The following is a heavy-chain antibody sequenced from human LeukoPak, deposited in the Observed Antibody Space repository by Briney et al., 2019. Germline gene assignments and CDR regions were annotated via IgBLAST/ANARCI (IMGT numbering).Heavy chain of an antibody. V-gene: IGHV3-48*02. Sequence: TEGSLRLSCAASGFTFSSYSMNWVRKAPAKGQEWVSYISSSSSIIYYADSVKGRFIIARDNAKNSLYLQMNSLRDEDTAVYCCGKSDTYRFVYWGQGTLVTVSS. CDR1: GFTFSSYS. J-gene: IGHJ4*02. D-gene: IGHD2-21*02. CDR2: ISSSSSII. CDR3: GKSDTYRFVY.